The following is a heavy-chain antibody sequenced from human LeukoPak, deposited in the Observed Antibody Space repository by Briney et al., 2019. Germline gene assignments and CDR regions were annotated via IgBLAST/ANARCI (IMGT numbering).Heavy chain of an antibody. CDR3: ARGVALSATGFRDY. V-gene: IGHV3-48*03. J-gene: IGHJ4*02. CDR2: ISSSGSVI. Sequence: PGGSLRLSCAASGFIFSSYEMNWVRQAPGKGLKWVSYISSSGSVIYCAESVKGRFTIWRDNAKKSLYLQMNSLRAEDTAVYYCARGVALSATGFRDYWGQGTLVTVSS. D-gene: IGHD3-3*02. CDR1: GFIFSSYE.